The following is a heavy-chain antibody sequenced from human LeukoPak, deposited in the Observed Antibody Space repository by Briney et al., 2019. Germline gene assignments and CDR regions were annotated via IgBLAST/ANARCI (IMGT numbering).Heavy chain of an antibody. Sequence: PGGSLRLSCAAFGFTFRNYEMNWVRQAPGEGLEWLSYLNPGSSVIYYAASVRGRFTISRDNAKNSLYLQMNSLRAEDTAVYYCARQRLRGYPYYSYFPMDVWGKGTTVTVSS. CDR2: LNPGSSVI. CDR3: ARQRLRGYPYYSYFPMDV. CDR1: GFTFRNYE. V-gene: IGHV3-48*03. J-gene: IGHJ6*03. D-gene: IGHD1-1*01.